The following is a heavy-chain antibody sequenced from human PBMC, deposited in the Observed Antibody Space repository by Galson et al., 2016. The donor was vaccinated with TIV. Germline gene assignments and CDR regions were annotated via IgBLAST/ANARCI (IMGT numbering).Heavy chain of an antibody. CDR2: IDWNGGNI. J-gene: IGHJ3*01. D-gene: IGHD5-18*01. Sequence: SLRLSCASSGFSFQNYAIHWVRQPPGKGLEWVSGIDWNGGNIGYADSGKGRFTISRDNAKNSLYLQMNSLRHDDTALYFCTSGGMQLWTSFAFVLWGQGTMVTVSS. CDR3: TSGGMQLWTSFAFVL. CDR1: GFSFQNYA. V-gene: IGHV3-9*01.